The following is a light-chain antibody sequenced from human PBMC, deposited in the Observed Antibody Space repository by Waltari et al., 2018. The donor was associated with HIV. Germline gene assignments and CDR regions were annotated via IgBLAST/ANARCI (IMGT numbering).Light chain of an antibody. V-gene: IGLV1-40*01. CDR3: QSYDNSLSAWV. J-gene: IGLJ3*02. Sequence: QSVLTQPPSVSGAPGQRVTISCTGSSSNLGLGYDVQWYQQLPGTAPKLLVYDNSNRPSGGPDRFSGSKSGISASLAITGLQAEDEANYYGQSYDNSLSAWVFGGGTKVTVL. CDR1: SSNLGLGYD. CDR2: DNS.